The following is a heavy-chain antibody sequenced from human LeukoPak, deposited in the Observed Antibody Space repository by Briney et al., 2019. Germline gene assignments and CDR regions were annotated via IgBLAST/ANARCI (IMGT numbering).Heavy chain of an antibody. Sequence: SETLSLTCTVSGGSISSYSWSWIRQPPGKGLEWIGYIYYSGSTNYNPALKSRVTISVDTSKNQFSLELRSMTAADTAIYYCARHKNLGVAPFDYWGQGTLVTVSS. J-gene: IGHJ4*02. D-gene: IGHD3-16*01. V-gene: IGHV4-59*08. CDR1: GGSISSYS. CDR2: IYYSGST. CDR3: ARHKNLGVAPFDY.